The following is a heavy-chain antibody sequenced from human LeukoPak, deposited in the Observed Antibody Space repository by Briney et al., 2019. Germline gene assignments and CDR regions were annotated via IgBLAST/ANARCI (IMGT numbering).Heavy chain of an antibody. Sequence: GRSLRLSCAASGFTFSNYAMHWVRQAPGKGLEWVAVISYDGSNKFYADSVKGRFTISRDNSKNTLHLQMNSLRAEDTAVYYCASSLANSYYDMDVWGKGTTVTVSS. CDR3: ASSLANSYYDMDV. V-gene: IGHV3-30*04. D-gene: IGHD4/OR15-4a*01. CDR1: GFTFSNYA. CDR2: ISYDGSNK. J-gene: IGHJ6*03.